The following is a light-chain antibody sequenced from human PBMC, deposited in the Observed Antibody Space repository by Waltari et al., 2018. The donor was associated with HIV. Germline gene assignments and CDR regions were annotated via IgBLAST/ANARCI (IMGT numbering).Light chain of an antibody. CDR2: DVS. V-gene: IGLV2-11*01. CDR3: CSFAGSYSYV. J-gene: IGLJ1*01. Sequence: HSARTHPRSVSGSPGQSVTIHFTGTSSHYVSWYRLHPGKAPKVIIYDVSKRPSGVPDRFSGSKSGNTASLTISGLQAEDEADYYCCSFAGSYSYVFGTGTKVTVL. CDR1: SSHY.